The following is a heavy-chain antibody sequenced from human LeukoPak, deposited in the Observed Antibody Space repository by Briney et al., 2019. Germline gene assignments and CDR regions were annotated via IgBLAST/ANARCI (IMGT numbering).Heavy chain of an antibody. V-gene: IGHV3-30*18. D-gene: IGHD3-10*01. CDR1: GFTFSSHD. CDR3: AKDKPPGKLQYYFDY. J-gene: IGHJ4*02. CDR2: ISYDGGKK. Sequence: GGSLRLSCAASGFTFSSHDMHWVRQAPGKGLEWVAIISYDGGKKDYADSVKGRFTISRDNSKNTLYLQMNSLRAEDTAVYYCAKDKPPGKLQYYFDYWGQGTLVTVSS.